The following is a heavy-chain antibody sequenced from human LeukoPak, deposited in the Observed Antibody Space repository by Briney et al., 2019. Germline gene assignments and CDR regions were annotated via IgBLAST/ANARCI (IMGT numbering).Heavy chain of an antibody. D-gene: IGHD6-13*01. J-gene: IGHJ4*02. CDR2: LSGSGDST. CDR3: ARDQQIAAVVFDY. CDR1: GFAFSNYA. V-gene: IGHV3-23*01. Sequence: GGSLRLSCAASGFAFSNYAMSWVRQAPGKGLEWVSTLSGSGDSTFYADSVRGRFTISRDNSKNTLYLQMNSLRAEDTAVYYCARDQQIAAVVFDYWGQGTLVTVSS.